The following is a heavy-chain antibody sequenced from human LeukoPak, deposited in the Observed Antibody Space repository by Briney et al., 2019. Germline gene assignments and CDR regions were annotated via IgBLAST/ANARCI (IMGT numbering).Heavy chain of an antibody. CDR1: GGSFSGYY. CDR3: ARGPRSSGYVDY. D-gene: IGHD3-22*01. J-gene: IGHJ4*02. Sequence: PSETLSLTCAVYGGSFSGYYWSWIRQPPGKGLEWIGEINHSGSTNYNPSLKSRVTISVDTSKNQSSLKLSSVTAADTAVYYCARGPRSSGYVDYXGQGTLVTVSX. CDR2: INHSGST. V-gene: IGHV4-34*01.